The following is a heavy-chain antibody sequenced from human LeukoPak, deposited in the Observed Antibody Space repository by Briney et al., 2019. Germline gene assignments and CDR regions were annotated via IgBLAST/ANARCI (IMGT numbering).Heavy chain of an antibody. Sequence: SETLSLTCSVSIGSISSSKWWSWVRQSPVKGLEWIGEIYLYGTTNYNPSFTSRVTMSVDRSRNQFSLKLTSATAADTAVYYCARQKWEQQGRDYYFNGLDVWGPGTTVIVSS. D-gene: IGHD1/OR15-1a*01. V-gene: IGHV4-4*02. CDR3: ARQKWEQQGRDYYFNGLDV. CDR2: IYLYGTT. J-gene: IGHJ6*02. CDR1: IGSISSSKW.